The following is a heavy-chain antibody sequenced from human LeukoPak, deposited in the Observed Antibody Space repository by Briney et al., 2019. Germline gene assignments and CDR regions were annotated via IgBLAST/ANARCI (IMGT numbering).Heavy chain of an antibody. CDR2: ISAYNGNT. J-gene: IGHJ4*02. CDR1: GYTFTSYG. V-gene: IGHV1-18*01. Sequence: ASVKVSCKASGYTFTSYGISWARQAPGQGLEWMGWISAYNGNTNYAQKLQGRVTMTTDTSTSTAYMELRSLRSDDTAVYYCARVFPLPSIVGATRVFDYWGQGTLVTVSS. D-gene: IGHD1-26*01. CDR3: ARVFPLPSIVGATRVFDY.